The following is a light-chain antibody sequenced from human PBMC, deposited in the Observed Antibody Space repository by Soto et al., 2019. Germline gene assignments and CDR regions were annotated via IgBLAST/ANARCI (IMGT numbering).Light chain of an antibody. Sequence: DLQMTQSPSSLSASVGDRVTITCRASQSISSYLNWYQQKPGKAPKLLIYAASSLQSGVPSRFSGSGSGTDFTLTISSLQPEDFATYYCQQSYSTPFFFGGGTKVEIK. CDR1: QSISSY. CDR3: QQSYSTPFF. V-gene: IGKV1-39*01. J-gene: IGKJ4*01. CDR2: AAS.